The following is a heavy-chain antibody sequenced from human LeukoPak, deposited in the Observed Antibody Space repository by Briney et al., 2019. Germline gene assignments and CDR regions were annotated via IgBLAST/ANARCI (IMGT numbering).Heavy chain of an antibody. D-gene: IGHD6-19*01. V-gene: IGHV3-49*04. CDR2: IRSKAYGGTT. J-gene: IGHJ4*02. CDR1: GFTFGDYA. CDR3: TRVDSSGGY. Sequence: GGSLRLSCTASGFTFGDYAMSWVRQAPGKGLEWVGFIRSKAYGGTTEYAESVNGRFTISRDDSKSIAYLQMNSLKTEDTAVYYCTRVDSSGGYWGQGTLVTVSS.